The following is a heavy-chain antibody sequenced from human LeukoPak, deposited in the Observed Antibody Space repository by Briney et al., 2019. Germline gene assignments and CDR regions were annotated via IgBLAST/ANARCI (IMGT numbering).Heavy chain of an antibody. CDR2: IYYSGST. CDR3: ARDHGRSYNYGSDALDI. Sequence: SETLSLTCTVSGGSISSSSYYWGWIRQPPGKGLEWIGSIYYSGSTYYNPSLKSRVTISVDTSKNQFSLKLTSVTAADTAMYYCARDHGRSYNYGSDALDIWGQGTLVIVSA. J-gene: IGHJ3*02. D-gene: IGHD5-18*01. V-gene: IGHV4-39*07. CDR1: GGSISSSSYY.